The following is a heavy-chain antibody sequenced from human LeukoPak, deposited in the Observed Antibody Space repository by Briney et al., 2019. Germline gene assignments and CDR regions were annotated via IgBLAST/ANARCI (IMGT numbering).Heavy chain of an antibody. CDR1: GASISSYY. V-gene: IGHV4-59*01. CDR3: ATSPNRDTSSWYALDY. Sequence: PSETLSLTCTVSGASISSYYWSWIRQPPGKGLEWIGYIYYSGSTNYNPSLKSRVTMSVDTSKNQFSLKLSSVTAADTAVYYCATSPNRDTSSWYALDYWGQGALVTVSS. D-gene: IGHD6-13*01. J-gene: IGHJ4*02. CDR2: IYYSGST.